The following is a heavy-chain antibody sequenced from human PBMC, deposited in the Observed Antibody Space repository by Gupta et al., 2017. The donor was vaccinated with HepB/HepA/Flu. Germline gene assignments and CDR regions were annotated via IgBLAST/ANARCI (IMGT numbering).Heavy chain of an antibody. V-gene: IGHV3-73*01. CDR3: TLQSMANPPRGLDP. CDR2: IRDKANSYAT. D-gene: IGHD1-14*01. Sequence: EVQLVESGGGLVQPGGSLKLSCAASGFTFSGAVIPWLRQASGKGLEWVGRIRDKANSYATAYDESVKGRFTISRDDSKNTAFLQMNSLKIEDTAVYYCTLQSMANPPRGLDPWGQGTLVTVSS. J-gene: IGHJ5*02. CDR1: GFTFSGAV.